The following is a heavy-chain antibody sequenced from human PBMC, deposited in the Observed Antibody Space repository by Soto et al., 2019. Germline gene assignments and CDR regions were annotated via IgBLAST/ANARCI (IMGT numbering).Heavy chain of an antibody. J-gene: IGHJ6*03. D-gene: IGHD6-13*01. V-gene: IGHV3-33*01. CDR1: GFSLRSTNYG. CDR3: ARRGYGSRWPNVYMDV. CDR2: VGYDGSPK. Sequence: QVQLVESGGGVVQPGSSLRLSCAASGFSLRSTNYGMHWVRLAPGKGLDWVAVVGYDGSPKYYGDSVKGRFTISSDISKNTLYLQMDSLGVEDTAVYYCARRGYGSRWPNVYMDVWGKGTTVTVSS.